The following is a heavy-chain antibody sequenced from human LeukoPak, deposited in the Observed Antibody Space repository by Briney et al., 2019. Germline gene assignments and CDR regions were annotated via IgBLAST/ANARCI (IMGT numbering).Heavy chain of an antibody. D-gene: IGHD6-13*01. CDR3: ARFPAVRYPMYSSSSRYFDY. Sequence: ASVKVSCKASGYTFTSYGISWVRQAPGQGLEWMGWISAYNGNTNYAQKLQGRVTMTTDTSTSTAYMELRSLRSDDTAVYYCARFPAVRYPMYSSSSRYFDYWGQGTLVTVSS. J-gene: IGHJ4*02. CDR2: ISAYNGNT. CDR1: GYTFTSYG. V-gene: IGHV1-18*01.